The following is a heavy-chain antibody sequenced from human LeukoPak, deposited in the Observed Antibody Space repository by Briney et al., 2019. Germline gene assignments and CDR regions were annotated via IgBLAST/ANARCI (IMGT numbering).Heavy chain of an antibody. D-gene: IGHD3-22*01. CDR3: ARELPPVVTYYFDY. CDR2: IWYDGSNK. J-gene: IGHJ4*02. CDR1: GFTFSSYG. Sequence: GGSLRLSCAASGFTFSSYGMHWVRQAPGKGLEWVAVIWYDGSNKYYADSVKGRFTISRDNSKNTLYLQMNSLRAEDMAVYYCARELPPVVTYYFDYWGQGTLVTVSS. V-gene: IGHV3-33*01.